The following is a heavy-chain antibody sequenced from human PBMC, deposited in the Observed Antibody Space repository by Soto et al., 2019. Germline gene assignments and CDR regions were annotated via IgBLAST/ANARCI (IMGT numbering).Heavy chain of an antibody. CDR1: GFTFSEYA. CDR2: ISGSGGST. V-gene: IGHV3-23*01. J-gene: IGHJ4*02. Sequence: GGSLRLSCAASGFTFSEYAMTWVRQAPGKGLEWVSAISGSGGSTYYAGSVKGRFTISRDNSKNTLYLQMNSLRAEDTAVYYCAKTTGYGDYRAFDYWGQGTLVTVSS. D-gene: IGHD4-17*01. CDR3: AKTTGYGDYRAFDY.